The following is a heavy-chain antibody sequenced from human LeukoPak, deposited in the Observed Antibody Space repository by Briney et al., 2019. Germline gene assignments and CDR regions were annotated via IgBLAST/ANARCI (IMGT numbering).Heavy chain of an antibody. CDR2: INHSGST. CDR1: GGSFSGYY. CDR3: ARGPGYCSSTSCYKGWFDP. Sequence: SETLSLTCAVYGGSFSGYYWSWIRQPPGKGLEWIGEINHSGSTNYNPSLKSRVTISVDTSKNQFSLKLSSVAAADTAVYYCARGPGYCSSTSCYKGWFDPWGQGTLVTVSS. J-gene: IGHJ5*02. D-gene: IGHD2-2*02. V-gene: IGHV4-34*01.